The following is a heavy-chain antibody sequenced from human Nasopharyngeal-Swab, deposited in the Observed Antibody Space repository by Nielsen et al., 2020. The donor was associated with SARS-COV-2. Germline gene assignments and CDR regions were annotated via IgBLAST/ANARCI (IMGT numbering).Heavy chain of an antibody. J-gene: IGHJ4*02. CDR1: GFTFRSYA. CDR3: ASETTRGLNYFDY. V-gene: IGHV3-23*01. CDR2: ISGSGGST. D-gene: IGHD4-17*01. Sequence: GGSLRLSCAASGFTFRSYAISWVRQAPGKGLEWVSAISGSGGSTYYADSVKGRFTISRDNSKNTLYLQMNSLRAEDTAVYYCASETTRGLNYFDYWGQGTLVTVSS.